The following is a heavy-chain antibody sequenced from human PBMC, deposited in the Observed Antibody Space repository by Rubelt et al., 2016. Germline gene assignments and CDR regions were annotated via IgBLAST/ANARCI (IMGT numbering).Heavy chain of an antibody. J-gene: IGHJ4*02. D-gene: IGHD3-10*01. CDR3: ARHPDKGSYYPYYFDY. Sequence: EVQLVQSGAEVKKPGESLKISCKGSGYSFTSYWIGWVRQMPGKGLEWMGIIYPGDSDTRYSPSFQGQVTISADKSISTAYLQWSSLKASDTAIYYCARHPDKGSYYPYYFDYWGQGTLVTVSS. CDR1: GYSFTSYW. V-gene: IGHV5-51*01. CDR2: IYPGDSDT.